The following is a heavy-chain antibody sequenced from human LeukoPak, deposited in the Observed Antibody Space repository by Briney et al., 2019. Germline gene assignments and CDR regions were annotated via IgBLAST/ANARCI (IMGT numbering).Heavy chain of an antibody. J-gene: IGHJ4*02. CDR1: GFTFSSHG. CDR2: IWYDGSNK. Sequence: PGRSLRLSCAASGFTFSSHGMHWVRQSPGKGLEWVAVIWYDGSNKHYADSVKGRFTISRDNSKNTLYLQMNSLRAEDTAIYYCAKDSSAYSGSYYDYWGQGTLVTVSS. CDR3: AKDSSAYSGSYYDY. D-gene: IGHD1-26*01. V-gene: IGHV3-33*06.